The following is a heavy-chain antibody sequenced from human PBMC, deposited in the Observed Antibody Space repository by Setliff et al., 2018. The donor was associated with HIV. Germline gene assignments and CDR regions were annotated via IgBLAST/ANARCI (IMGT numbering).Heavy chain of an antibody. Sequence: PGGSLRLSCTASGFDFSEYYLTWIRQAPGKGLQWVSYISSSGTSLHYADSVKGRFTISRDNSRNSFYLQMTSLRVDDTAVYYCAAQGVLWGQGALVTVSS. CDR2: ISSSGTSL. V-gene: IGHV3-11*04. CDR1: GFDFSEYY. CDR3: AAQGVL. J-gene: IGHJ4*02.